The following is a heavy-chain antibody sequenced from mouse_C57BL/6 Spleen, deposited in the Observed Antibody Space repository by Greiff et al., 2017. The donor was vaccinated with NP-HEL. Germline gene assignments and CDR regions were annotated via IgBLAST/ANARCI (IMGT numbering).Heavy chain of an antibody. D-gene: IGHD1-1*01. CDR3: ASSSRPYWYFDV. Sequence: DVMLVESGGGLVKPGGSLKLSCAASGFTFSSYAMSWVRQTPEKRLEWVATISDGGSYTYYPDNVKGRFTISRDNAKNNLYLQMSHLKSEDTAMYYCASSSRPYWYFDVWGTGTTVTVSS. CDR1: GFTFSSYA. V-gene: IGHV5-4*03. CDR2: ISDGGSYT. J-gene: IGHJ1*03.